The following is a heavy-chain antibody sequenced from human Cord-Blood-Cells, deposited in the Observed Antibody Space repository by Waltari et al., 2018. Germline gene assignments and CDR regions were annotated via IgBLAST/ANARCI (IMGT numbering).Heavy chain of an antibody. V-gene: IGHV4-34*01. Sequence: QVQLQQWGAGLLKPSETLSLTCAVYGGSFSGYYWGWIRQPPGKGLEWIGEINHSGSTNYNPSLKSRVTISVDTSKNQFSLKLSSVTAADTAVYYCARDIAVAGTGDWGQGTLVTVSS. J-gene: IGHJ4*02. CDR2: INHSGST. D-gene: IGHD6-19*01. CDR3: ARDIAVAGTGD. CDR1: GGSFSGYY.